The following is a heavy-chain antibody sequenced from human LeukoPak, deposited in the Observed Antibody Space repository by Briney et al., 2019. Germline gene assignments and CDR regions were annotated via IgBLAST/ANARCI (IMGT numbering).Heavy chain of an antibody. CDR3: ARGRYFDWLLMDYYYYGMDV. CDR1: GYTFTGYY. D-gene: IGHD3-9*01. Sequence: GASVKVSCKASGYTFTGYYMHWVRQATGQGLEWMGWMNPNSGNTGYAQKFQGRVTMTRNTSISTAYMELSSLRSEDTAVYYCARGRYFDWLLMDYYYYGMDVWGQGTTVTVSS. CDR2: MNPNSGNT. J-gene: IGHJ6*02. V-gene: IGHV1-8*02.